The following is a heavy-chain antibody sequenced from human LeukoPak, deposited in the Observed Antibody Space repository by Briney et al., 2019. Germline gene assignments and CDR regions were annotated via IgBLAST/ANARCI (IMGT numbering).Heavy chain of an antibody. CDR1: RFTFSSYW. Sequence: GGSLRLSCAASRFTFSSYWMTWVRQAPGKGLEWVANIKQDGSEQYYVGSVKGRFTISRDNTKNSLFLQMNSLRAEDTAVYYCAASGYGSGSYPARGWGQGTLVTVSS. D-gene: IGHD3-10*01. CDR2: IKQDGSEQ. V-gene: IGHV3-7*05. J-gene: IGHJ4*02. CDR3: AASGYGSGSYPARG.